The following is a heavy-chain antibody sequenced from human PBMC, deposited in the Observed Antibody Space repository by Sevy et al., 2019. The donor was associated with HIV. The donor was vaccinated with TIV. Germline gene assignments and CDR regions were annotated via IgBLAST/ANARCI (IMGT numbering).Heavy chain of an antibody. V-gene: IGHV4-59*08. J-gene: IGHJ4*02. CDR2: IYYNGHI. CDR1: GGSITSLY. CDR3: AGENAWGRGYS. Sequence: SETLSLTCTVSGGSITSLYWNWIRQPPGNGPEWIANIYYNGHINYNPSLKSRVTLSLDTSKNQFSLRLSSVTAADTAMYYCAGENAWGRGYSWGQGTLVTVSS. D-gene: IGHD1-26*01.